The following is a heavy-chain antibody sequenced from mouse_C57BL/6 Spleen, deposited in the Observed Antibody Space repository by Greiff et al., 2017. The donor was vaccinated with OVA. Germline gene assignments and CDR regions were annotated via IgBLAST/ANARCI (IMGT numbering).Heavy chain of an antibody. CDR2: IDPETGGT. CDR1: GYTFTDYE. J-gene: IGHJ4*01. V-gene: IGHV1-15*01. D-gene: IGHD2-4*01. CDR3: TRAPSMITPYYYAMDY. Sequence: QVQLHQSGAELVRPGASVTLSCKASGYTFTDYEMHWVKQTPVHGLEWIGAIDPETGGTAYNQKFKGKAILTADKSSSTAYMELRSLTSEDSAVYYCTRAPSMITPYYYAMDYWGQGTSVTVSS.